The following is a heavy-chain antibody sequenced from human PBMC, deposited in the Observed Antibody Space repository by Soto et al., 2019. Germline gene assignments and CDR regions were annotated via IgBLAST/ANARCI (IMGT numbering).Heavy chain of an antibody. CDR1: GGNLSSYS. V-gene: IGHV1-69*02. J-gene: IGHJ4*02. CDR3: ASPMNCSGGSCYFSDFDY. D-gene: IGHD2-15*01. CDR2: IIPILGLA. Sequence: QGQLVQSGAEVKKPGSSVKVSCKASGGNLSSYSISWVRQAHGQGLEWMGRIIPILGLATYAQTFQGRVTITTDKSTSTVDIDLSSLRSEDTAVYYCASPMNCSGGSCYFSDFDYWGQGTLVTVSS.